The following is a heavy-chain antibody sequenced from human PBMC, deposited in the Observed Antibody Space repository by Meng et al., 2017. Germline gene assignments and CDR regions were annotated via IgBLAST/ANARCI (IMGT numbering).Heavy chain of an antibody. D-gene: IGHD1/OR15-1a*01. V-gene: IGHV1-2*06. J-gene: IGHJ4*02. Sequence: ASVKVSCKASGYTFTGYYMHWVRQATGQGLEWMGRINPNSGSTNYAQKFQGRVTITRDTSISTAYMELSRLRSDDTAVYYCARVNKRKFDYLGQGTLVTVSS. CDR2: INPNSGST. CDR3: ARVNKRKFDY. CDR1: GYTFTGYY.